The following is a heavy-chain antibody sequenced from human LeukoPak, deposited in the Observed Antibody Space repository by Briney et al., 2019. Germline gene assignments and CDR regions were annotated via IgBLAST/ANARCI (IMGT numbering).Heavy chain of an antibody. Sequence: GASVKVSCKASGYTFTSYYMHWVRQAPGQGLEWMGWINPNSGGTNYAQKFQGRVTMTRDTSISTAYMELSRLRSDDTAVYYCARDRYDEGTSNYWGQGTLVTVSS. V-gene: IGHV1-2*02. J-gene: IGHJ4*02. CDR3: ARDRYDEGTSNY. D-gene: IGHD3-3*01. CDR1: GYTFTSYY. CDR2: INPNSGGT.